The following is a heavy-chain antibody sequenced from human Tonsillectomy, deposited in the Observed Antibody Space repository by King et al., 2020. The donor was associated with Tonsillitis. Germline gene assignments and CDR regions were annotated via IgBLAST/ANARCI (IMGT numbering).Heavy chain of an antibody. V-gene: IGHV3-11*01. Sequence: EQMGQTGGGVVKPGGSLRLSCAASGFTFSDYYMSWVRQAPGKGRAWVSYISSSGDTIYYADSVKGRFTISRDSAKTPLYLQMNSLRAEATAVYYCARPNRRTMIAYAMDVWGQGTTVTVSS. CDR2: ISSSGDTI. CDR3: ARPNRRTMIAYAMDV. CDR1: GFTFSDYY. D-gene: IGHD3-22*01. J-gene: IGHJ6*02.